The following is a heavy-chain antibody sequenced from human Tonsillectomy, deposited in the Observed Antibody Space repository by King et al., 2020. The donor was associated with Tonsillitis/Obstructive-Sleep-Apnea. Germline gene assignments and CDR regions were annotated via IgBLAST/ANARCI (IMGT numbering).Heavy chain of an antibody. CDR1: GGSISSYY. D-gene: IGHD4-23*01. Sequence: LQLQESGPGLVKPSETLSLTCTVSGGSISSYYWSWIRPPPGKGLEWIGYIYYSGSTNDNPSLKSRVTISVDTSKNQFSLKLSSVTAADTAVYYCARDAGPLDYGGDGLDYWGQGTLVTVSS. V-gene: IGHV4-59*01. CDR2: IYYSGST. J-gene: IGHJ4*02. CDR3: ARDAGPLDYGGDGLDY.